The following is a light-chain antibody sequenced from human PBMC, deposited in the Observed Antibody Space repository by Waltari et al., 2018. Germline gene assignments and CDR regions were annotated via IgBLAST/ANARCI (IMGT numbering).Light chain of an antibody. J-gene: IGKJ4*01. V-gene: IGKV1-39*01. Sequence: DIQMTQSPSSLSASVGDRVTITCRARQSISSYLNWDQQKPGKAPKLLIYAASSLQSGVPSRFSGSGSGTDFTLTISSLQPEDFATYYCQQSYSTPPLTFGGGTKVEIK. CDR3: QQSYSTPPLT. CDR2: AAS. CDR1: QSISSY.